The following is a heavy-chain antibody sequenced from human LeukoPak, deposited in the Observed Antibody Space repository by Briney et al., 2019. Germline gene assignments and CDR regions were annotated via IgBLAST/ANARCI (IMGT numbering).Heavy chain of an antibody. D-gene: IGHD1-26*01. V-gene: IGHV3-66*01. J-gene: IGHJ4*02. Sequence: PGGSLRLSCAASGFTVSSNYMSWVRQAPGKGLEWVSVIYSGGSTYYADSVKGRFTISRDNAKNSLYLQMNSLRAEDTAVYYCARYRIVGAYFDYWGQGTLVTVSS. CDR1: GFTVSSNY. CDR3: ARYRIVGAYFDY. CDR2: IYSGGST.